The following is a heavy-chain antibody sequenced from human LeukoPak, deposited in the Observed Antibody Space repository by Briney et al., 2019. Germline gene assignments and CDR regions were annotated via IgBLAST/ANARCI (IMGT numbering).Heavy chain of an antibody. CDR2: IHHSGST. V-gene: IGHV4-39*07. D-gene: IGHD3-10*01. CDR1: GGSISSSSNY. J-gene: IGHJ4*02. CDR3: SREVVYTYGSDY. Sequence: SETLSLTCTVSGGSISSSSNYWGWIRQPPGKGLEWIGSIHHSGSTYYNPPLKSRVTVSLDKSKNQFSLNLSSVSAADTAVYYCSREVVYTYGSDYWGQGTLVTVSS.